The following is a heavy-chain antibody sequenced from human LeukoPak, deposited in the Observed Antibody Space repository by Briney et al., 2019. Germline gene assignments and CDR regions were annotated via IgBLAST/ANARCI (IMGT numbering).Heavy chain of an antibody. CDR1: GYRFTSYW. CDR3: ARGGIVATIGSDC. CDR2: IDPSDSYA. V-gene: IGHV5-10-1*01. Sequence: KGGESLKISCKGSGYRFTSYWINWVRQMPGKGLEWMGRIDPSDSYANHSPSFQGHVTISADKSISTAYLQWSSLKASDTAIYYCARGGIVATIGSDCWGQGTLVTVSS. D-gene: IGHD5-12*01. J-gene: IGHJ4*02.